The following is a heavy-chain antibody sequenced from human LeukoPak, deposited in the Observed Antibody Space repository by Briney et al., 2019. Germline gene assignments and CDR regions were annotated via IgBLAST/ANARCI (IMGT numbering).Heavy chain of an antibody. Sequence: SETLSLTCTVSGGSISSGDYYWSWIRQPPGKGLEWIGYIHYSGSTYYNPSLKSRVTVSVDTSKNQFSLKLTSVTAADTAVYYCARHSIDVSPLVATLTWFDPWGQGTLVTVSS. V-gene: IGHV4-30-4*01. CDR3: ARHSIDVSPLVATLTWFDP. D-gene: IGHD1-26*01. CDR2: IHYSGST. J-gene: IGHJ5*02. CDR1: GGSISSGDYY.